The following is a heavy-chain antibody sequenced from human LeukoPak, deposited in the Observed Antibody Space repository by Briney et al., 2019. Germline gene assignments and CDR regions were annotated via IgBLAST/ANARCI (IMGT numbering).Heavy chain of an antibody. CDR3: ARDKSVAATLDY. CDR2: IYYSGST. J-gene: IGHJ4*02. D-gene: IGHD2-15*01. Sequence: SETLSLTCTVSGGSISNYYWSWIRQPPGKELEWIGYIYYSGSTNYNPSLKSRVTISVDTSKNQFSLKLSSVTAADTAVYYCARDKSVAATLDYWGQGTLVTVSS. CDR1: GGSISNYY. V-gene: IGHV4-59*12.